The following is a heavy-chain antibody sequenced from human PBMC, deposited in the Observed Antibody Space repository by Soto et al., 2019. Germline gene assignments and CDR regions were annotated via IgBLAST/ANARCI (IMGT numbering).Heavy chain of an antibody. V-gene: IGHV3-23*01. CDR2: ISGSGDRA. Sequence: EVQLLESGGGLIQPGGSLRLSCEASGFTFSNYGMTWVRQAPGHGLEWVSTISGSGDRAFYADPVKGRFTISRDNSKNTLYLQMNSLSAEDTAIYFCAKEMIASTFADFFDYWGQGILVTVSS. CDR3: AKEMIASTFADFFDY. D-gene: IGHD2-21*01. J-gene: IGHJ4*02. CDR1: GFTFSNYG.